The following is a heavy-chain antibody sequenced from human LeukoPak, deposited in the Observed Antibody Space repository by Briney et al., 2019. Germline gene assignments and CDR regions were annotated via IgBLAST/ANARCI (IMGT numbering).Heavy chain of an antibody. CDR1: GGSISSYY. CDR3: AREARSGYEGFWSDP. CDR2: IYYSGST. Sequence: ETLSLTCTVSGGSISSYYWSWIRQPPGKGLEWIGYIYYSGSTNYNPSLKSRVTISVDTSKNQFSLKLSSVTAADTAVYYCAREARSGYEGFWSDPWGQGTVVTVSS. J-gene: IGHJ5*02. D-gene: IGHD5-12*01. V-gene: IGHV4-59*12.